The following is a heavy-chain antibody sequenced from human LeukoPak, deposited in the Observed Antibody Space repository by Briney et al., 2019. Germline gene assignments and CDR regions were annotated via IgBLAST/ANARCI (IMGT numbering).Heavy chain of an antibody. D-gene: IGHD5-12*01. CDR3: ARGPSGYHNT. CDR2: ISGSGGST. V-gene: IGHV3-23*01. CDR1: GFTFSSYG. J-gene: IGHJ4*02. Sequence: GGSLRLSCAASGFTFSSYGMSWVRQAPGKGLEWVSAISGSGGSTYYADSVKGRFTISRDNSKNTLYLQMNSLRAEDTAVYYCARGPSGYHNTGGQGTLVTVSS.